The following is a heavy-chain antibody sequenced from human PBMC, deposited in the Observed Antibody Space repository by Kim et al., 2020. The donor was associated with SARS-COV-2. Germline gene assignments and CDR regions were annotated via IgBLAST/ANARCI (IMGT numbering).Heavy chain of an antibody. Sequence: FTNDGLRWVRQAPGQGLEWMGWISAYNGNTDYAQKFQGRGTMTTETSTTTAYMELRSLRSDDTAVYYCARTLGATRVSAYTLDLWGQGTMV. CDR1: FTNDG. CDR2: ISAYNGNT. J-gene: IGHJ3*01. CDR3: ARTLGATRVSAYTLDL. V-gene: IGHV1-18*01. D-gene: IGHD1-26*01.